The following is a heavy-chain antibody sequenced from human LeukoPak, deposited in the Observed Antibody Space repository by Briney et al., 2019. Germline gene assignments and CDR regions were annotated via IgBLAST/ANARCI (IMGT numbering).Heavy chain of an antibody. V-gene: IGHV4-30-4*08. D-gene: IGHD1-14*01. CDR2: TYHSGNT. Sequence: SETLSLTCTVSGDSIRNNYYWSWIRQPPGKGMEWIGYTYHSGNTYYNPSLESRVGISVDASKNQFSLKVNSVTAADTAVYYCARLMLDCTGNVCHTDYFDFWGQGTLVTVSS. CDR3: ARLMLDCTGNVCHTDYFDF. J-gene: IGHJ4*02. CDR1: GDSIRNNYY.